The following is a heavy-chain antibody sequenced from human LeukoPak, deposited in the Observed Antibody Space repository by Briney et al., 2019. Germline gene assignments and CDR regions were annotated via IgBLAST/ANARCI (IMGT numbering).Heavy chain of an antibody. D-gene: IGHD1-26*01. Sequence: VASVKVSCTASGYTFSSYGISWVRQAPGQGLKWMGWISGYNANAKYAQKLQGRVTMTTDTSTSTVLMELRSLRSDDTAVYYCARVAIVGATRRGFDYWGQGTLVTVSS. J-gene: IGHJ4*02. CDR2: ISGYNANA. CDR3: ARVAIVGATRRGFDY. V-gene: IGHV1-18*01. CDR1: GYTFSSYG.